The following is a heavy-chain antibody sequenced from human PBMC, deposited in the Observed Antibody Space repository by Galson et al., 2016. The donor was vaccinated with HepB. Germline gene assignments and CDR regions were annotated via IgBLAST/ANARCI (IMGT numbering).Heavy chain of an antibody. Sequence: QSGAEVTKPGESLKISCKGSGYNFTNYWIGWVRQMPGKGLEWVGIIYPGDSDTRYSPSFQGQVTISADKSIATADLQWSSLQASDTAMYFCARHRYYYDNRIFCSDALDIWGQGTMVTVSS. CDR2: IYPGDSDT. V-gene: IGHV5-51*01. CDR3: ARHRYYYDNRIFCSDALDI. CDR1: GYNFTNYW. D-gene: IGHD3-22*01. J-gene: IGHJ3*02.